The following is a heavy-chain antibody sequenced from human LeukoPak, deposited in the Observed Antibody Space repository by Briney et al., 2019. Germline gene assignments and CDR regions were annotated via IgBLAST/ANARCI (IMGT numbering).Heavy chain of an antibody. J-gene: IGHJ6*03. Sequence: GGSLRLSCAASGFTFSSYWMHWVRQVPGKGLVWVSRINGDGSSAGHADSVKGRFTISRDNAKNTLYLQMNSLRVEDTAVYYCDREEYYYYMDVWGKGTTVTVSS. V-gene: IGHV3-74*01. CDR3: DREEYYYYMDV. D-gene: IGHD2/OR15-2a*01. CDR2: INGDGSSA. CDR1: GFTFSSYW.